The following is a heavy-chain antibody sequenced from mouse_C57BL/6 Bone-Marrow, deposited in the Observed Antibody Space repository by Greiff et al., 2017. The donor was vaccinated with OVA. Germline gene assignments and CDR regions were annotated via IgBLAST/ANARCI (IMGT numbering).Heavy chain of an antibody. J-gene: IGHJ2*01. CDR2: IDPENGDT. Sequence: VQLQQSGAELVRPGASVKLSCTASGFNIKDDYMHWVKQRPEQGLEWIGWIDPENGDTEYASKFQGKATITADTSSNTAYLQLSSLTSEDTAVYYCTIEIPTGYFDYWGQGTTLTVSS. CDR1: GFNIKDDY. CDR3: TIEIPTGYFDY. V-gene: IGHV14-4*01.